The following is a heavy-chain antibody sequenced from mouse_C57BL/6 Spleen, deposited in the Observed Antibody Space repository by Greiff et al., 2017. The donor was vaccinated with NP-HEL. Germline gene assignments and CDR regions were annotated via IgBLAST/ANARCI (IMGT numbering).Heavy chain of an antibody. Sequence: EVKLVESGGGLVKPGGSLKLSCAASGFTFSSYAMSWVRQTPEKRLEWVATISDGGSYTYYPDNVKGRFTISRDNAKNNLYLQMSHLKSEDTAMYYCAREGSGHYFDYWGQGTTLTVSS. CDR2: ISDGGSYT. CDR3: AREGSGHYFDY. V-gene: IGHV5-4*01. D-gene: IGHD3-2*02. CDR1: GFTFSSYA. J-gene: IGHJ2*01.